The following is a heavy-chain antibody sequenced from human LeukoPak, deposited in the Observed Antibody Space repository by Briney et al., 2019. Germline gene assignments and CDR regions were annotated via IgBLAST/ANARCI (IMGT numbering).Heavy chain of an antibody. CDR1: GFTFSSYG. CDR3: AKLLRASTIIRAGFDY. Sequence: GGSLRLSCAASGFTFSSYGMHWVRQAPGKGLEWVAVISYDGSNKYYADSAKGRFTISGDNSKNTLYLQMHSLRAEDTAVYYCAKLLRASTIIRAGFDYWGQGTLVTVSS. V-gene: IGHV3-30*18. J-gene: IGHJ4*02. CDR2: ISYDGSNK. D-gene: IGHD5/OR15-5a*01.